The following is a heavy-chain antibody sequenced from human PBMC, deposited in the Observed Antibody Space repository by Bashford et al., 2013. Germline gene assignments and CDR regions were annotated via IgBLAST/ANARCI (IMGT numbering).Heavy chain of an antibody. CDR2: LYQWGAP. V-gene: IGHV4-4*07. Sequence: ETLSSTCTVSGGSISSYYWSWIRQPAGKGLEWIGAYLYQWGAPTTTPSLKSRVAISVESSQEPSSPLKLRSVTAADTAVYYCARDPLRDGYNWYFDLWARGTPGH. CDR3: ARDPLRDGYNWYFDL. J-gene: IGHJ2*01. D-gene: IGHD5-24*01. CDR1: GGSISSYY.